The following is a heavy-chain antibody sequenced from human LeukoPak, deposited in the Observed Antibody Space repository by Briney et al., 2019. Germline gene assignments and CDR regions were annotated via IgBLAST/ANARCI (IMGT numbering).Heavy chain of an antibody. V-gene: IGHV1-46*01. D-gene: IGHD3-10*01. CDR1: GYTFTSYY. CDR3: ARDSGMVRGTVDY. CDR2: INPSGGST. J-gene: IGHJ4*02. Sequence: GASVKVSCKSSGYTFTSYYMYWVRQAPGQGLEWVGIINPSGGSTSYAQKFQGRVTMTRDTSTSTVYMELSSLRSEDTAVYYCARDSGMVRGTVDYWGQGTLVTASS.